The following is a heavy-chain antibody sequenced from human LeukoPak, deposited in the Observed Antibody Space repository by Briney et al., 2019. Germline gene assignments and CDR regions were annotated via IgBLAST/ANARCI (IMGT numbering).Heavy chain of an antibody. Sequence: PSETLSLTCTVSGGSITGHYWIWIRQPPGEGLVDCAYLLQWENQLQPLPQESSRHVSRHVQDQLSLKLTSVTAADTAVYYCATGFRDVVGWFDPWGQGTLVSVSS. CDR2: LLQWEN. CDR1: GGSITGHY. J-gene: IGHJ5*02. V-gene: IGHV4-59*11. D-gene: IGHD2-2*01. CDR3: ATGFRDVVGWFDP.